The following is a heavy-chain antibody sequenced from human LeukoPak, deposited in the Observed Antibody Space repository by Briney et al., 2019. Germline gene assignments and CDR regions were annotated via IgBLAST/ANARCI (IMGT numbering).Heavy chain of an antibody. CDR1: GGTFTSYA. J-gene: IGHJ5*02. V-gene: IGHV1-69*05. CDR3: ARGGTNYYDSSGYYPPTHWFDP. CDR2: IIPIFGTA. Sequence: SVKVSCKASGGTFTSYAISWVRQAPGQGLEWMGGIIPIFGTANYAQKFQGRVTITTDESTSTAYMELSSLRSEDTAVYYCARGGTNYYDSSGYYPPTHWFDPWGQGTLVTVSS. D-gene: IGHD3-22*01.